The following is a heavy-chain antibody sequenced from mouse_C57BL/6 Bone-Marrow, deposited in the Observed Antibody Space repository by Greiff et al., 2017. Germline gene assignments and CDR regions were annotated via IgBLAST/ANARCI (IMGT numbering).Heavy chain of an antibody. D-gene: IGHD2-5*01. CDR2: INPSSGYT. CDR1: GYTFTSYT. J-gene: IGHJ3*01. Sequence: LVESGAELARPGASVKMSCKASGYTFTSYTMPWVKQRPGQGLEWIGYINPSSGYTKYTQKFKDKDTLTADKSSSTAYMQLSSLTSEDSAVYYCARSNYAYWDQGTLVTVSA. V-gene: IGHV1-4*01. CDR3: ARSNYAY.